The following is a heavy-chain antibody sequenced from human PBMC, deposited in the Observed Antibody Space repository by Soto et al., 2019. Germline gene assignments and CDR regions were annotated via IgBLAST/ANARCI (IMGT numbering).Heavy chain of an antibody. J-gene: IGHJ6*02. V-gene: IGHV4-39*01. CDR3: ARPGGGNYYYYGMDV. CDR1: GGSISSSSYY. CDR2: IYYSGST. Sequence: PSETLSLTCTVSGGSISSSSYYWGWIRQPPGKGLEWIGSIYYSGSTYYNPSLKSRVTISVDTSKNQFSLKLSSVTAADTAVYYCARPGGGNYYYYGMDVWGQGTTVTV. D-gene: IGHD2-15*01.